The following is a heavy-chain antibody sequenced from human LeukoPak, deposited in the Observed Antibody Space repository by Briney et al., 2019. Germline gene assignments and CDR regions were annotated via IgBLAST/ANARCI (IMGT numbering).Heavy chain of an antibody. V-gene: IGHV4-39*01. CDR3: AGSVNIVVESYFDS. CDR2: ISYSGST. D-gene: IGHD2-21*01. CDR1: GGSISSSSYF. Sequence: SETLSLTCTVSGGSISSSSYFWGWIRQPPGKGLEWIGSISYSGSTYYNPSLKSRVTISVGTSKNQFSLKLNSVTAADTAVYYCAGSVNIVVESYFDSWGRGPLVTV. J-gene: IGHJ4*02.